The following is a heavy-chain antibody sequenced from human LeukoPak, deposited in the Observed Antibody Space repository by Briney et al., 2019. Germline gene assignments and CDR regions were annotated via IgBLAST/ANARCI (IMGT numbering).Heavy chain of an antibody. V-gene: IGHV1-8*03. D-gene: IGHD3-10*01. CDR3: ARPRGFGELFPSYYYMDV. J-gene: IGHJ6*03. Sequence: ASVKVSCKASGYTFTSYDINWVRQATGQGREWGGWMNPNSGNTGYAQKFQGRVTITRNTSISTAYMELSRLRSDDTAVYYCARPRGFGELFPSYYYMDVWGKGPTVTVSS. CDR2: MNPNSGNT. CDR1: GYTFTSYD.